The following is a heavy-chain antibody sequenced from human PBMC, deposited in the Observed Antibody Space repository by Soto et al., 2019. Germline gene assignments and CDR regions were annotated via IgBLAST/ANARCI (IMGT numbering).Heavy chain of an antibody. CDR2: IYWDDDK. V-gene: IGHV2-5*02. Sequence: QITLKESGPTLVKPTQTLTLTCTFSGFSLSTSGVGVGWIRQPPGKALEWLALIYWDDDKRYSPSLKSRLTIPKDTSKNHVVLTMTNMDHVDTGTYYCAHTDPGMTTVVTAFDYWGQGTLVTVSS. D-gene: IGHD4-17*01. CDR1: GFSLSTSGVG. CDR3: AHTDPGMTTVVTAFDY. J-gene: IGHJ4*02.